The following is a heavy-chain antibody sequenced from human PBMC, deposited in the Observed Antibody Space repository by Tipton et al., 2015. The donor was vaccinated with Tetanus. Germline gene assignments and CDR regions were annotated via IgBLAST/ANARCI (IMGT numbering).Heavy chain of an antibody. CDR3: ARTADNWFDP. CDR1: GASLRSGDYN. CDR2: ISDSGLT. V-gene: IGHV4-61*08. Sequence: LRLSCSVSGASLRSGDYNWSWIRQPPGKGLEWLAYISDSGLTNSNYFLKSRITISRDKSKNHFSLKLTSVTAADTAVYYCARTADNWFDPWGQGTLVTVSS. D-gene: IGHD2-21*02. J-gene: IGHJ5*02.